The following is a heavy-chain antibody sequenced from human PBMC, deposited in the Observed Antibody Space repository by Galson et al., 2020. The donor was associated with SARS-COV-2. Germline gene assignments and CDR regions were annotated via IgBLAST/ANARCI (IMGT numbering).Heavy chain of an antibody. CDR1: GYTLTELS. CDR3: ATFRYSSSWYMAWFDP. CDR2: FDPEDGET. V-gene: IGHV1-24*01. J-gene: IGHJ5*02. Sequence: GESLKISSKVSGYTLTELSMHWVRQAPGKGLEWMGGFDPEDGETIYAQKFQGRVTMTEDTSTDTAYMELSSLRSEDTAVYYCATFRYSSSWYMAWFDPWGQGTLVTVSS. D-gene: IGHD6-13*01.